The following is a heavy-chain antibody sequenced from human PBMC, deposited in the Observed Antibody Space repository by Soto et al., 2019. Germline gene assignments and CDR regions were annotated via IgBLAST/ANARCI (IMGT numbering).Heavy chain of an antibody. V-gene: IGHV4-34*01. J-gene: IGHJ4*02. CDR1: GGSFSDDL. D-gene: IGHD6-13*01. Sequence: QVQLQQWGAGLLKPSETLSLTCGVYGGSFSDDLWTWIGQPPGKGLEWIGEINHSGSTNYNPSLKSRVTISVDTSKYQFSLKLSSVTAADTSVYYCARDSSTWSLGDWGQGTLVTVSS. CDR2: INHSGST. CDR3: ARDSSTWSLGD.